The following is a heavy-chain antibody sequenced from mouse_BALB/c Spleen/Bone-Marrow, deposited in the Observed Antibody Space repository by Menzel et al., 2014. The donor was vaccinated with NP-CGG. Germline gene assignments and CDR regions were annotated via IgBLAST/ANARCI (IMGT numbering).Heavy chain of an antibody. CDR3: ARRYGNYWYFDV. V-gene: IGHV3-1*02. D-gene: IGHD2-10*02. CDR1: GYSITSGYS. Sequence: EVKLMESGPDLVKPSQSLSLTCTVTGYSITSGYSWHWIRQFPGNKLEWMGYIHYSGSTNYDPSLKSRISITRDTSKNQFFLQLNSVTTEGTATYYCARRYGNYWYFDVWGAGTTVTVSS. J-gene: IGHJ1*01. CDR2: IHYSGST.